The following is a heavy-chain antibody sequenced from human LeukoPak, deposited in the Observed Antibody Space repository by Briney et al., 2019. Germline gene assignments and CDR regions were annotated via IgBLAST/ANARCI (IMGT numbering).Heavy chain of an antibody. J-gene: IGHJ5*02. CDR2: IYYSGST. D-gene: IGHD3-3*01. Sequence: SETLSLTCTVSGGSISSGGYYWSWIRQPPGKGLEWIGYIYYSGSTNYNPSLKSRVTISVDTSKNQFSLKLSSVTAADTAVYYCAKSEWVWSGYYDWFDPWGQGTLVTVSS. CDR1: GGSISSGGYY. V-gene: IGHV4-61*08. CDR3: AKSEWVWSGYYDWFDP.